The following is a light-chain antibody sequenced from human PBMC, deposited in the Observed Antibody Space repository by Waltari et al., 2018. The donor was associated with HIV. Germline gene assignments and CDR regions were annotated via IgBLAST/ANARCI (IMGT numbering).Light chain of an antibody. V-gene: IGLV2-14*01. Sequence: QSALTQPASVSGSPGQSITISCVASSYNRGGFTYVSWYQQHPGKAPKVIIYEVNNRPSGVSLRFSGSKYGNTASLTISGLQIEDEADYYCSSNTDTSTALFGGGTKLSVL. J-gene: IGLJ2*01. CDR2: EVN. CDR3: SSNTDTSTAL. CDR1: SYNRGGFTY.